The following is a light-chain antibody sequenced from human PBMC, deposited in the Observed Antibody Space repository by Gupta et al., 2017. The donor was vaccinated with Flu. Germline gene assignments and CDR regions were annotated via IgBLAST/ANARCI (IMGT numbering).Light chain of an antibody. CDR2: EVS. CDR3: SSYTSSSTE. J-gene: IGLJ3*02. CDR1: SSDVGGYNY. Sequence: QSARTQPASVSGSPGQSITISCTGTSSDVGGYNYVSWYQQHPGKAPKLMIYEVSNRPSGVSNRFSGSKSGNTASLTISGLQAEDEADYYCSSYTSSSTEFGGGTKLTVL. V-gene: IGLV2-14*01.